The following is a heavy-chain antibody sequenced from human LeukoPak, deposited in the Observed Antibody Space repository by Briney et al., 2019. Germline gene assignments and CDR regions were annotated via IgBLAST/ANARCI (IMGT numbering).Heavy chain of an antibody. CDR1: GFTFSSYA. CDR3: ARDPSYCGGDCHAFDI. J-gene: IGHJ3*02. CDR2: ISYDGSNK. D-gene: IGHD2-21*02. Sequence: GGFLRLSCAASGFTFSSYAMHWVRQAPGKGLEWVAVISYDGSNKYYADSVKGRFTISRDNSKNTLYLQMNSLRAEDTAVYYCARDPSYCGGDCHAFDIWGQGTMVTVSS. V-gene: IGHV3-30-3*01.